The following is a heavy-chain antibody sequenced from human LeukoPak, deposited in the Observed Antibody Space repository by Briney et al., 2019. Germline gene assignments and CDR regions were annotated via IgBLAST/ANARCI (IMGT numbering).Heavy chain of an antibody. J-gene: IGHJ5*02. V-gene: IGHV3-30*04. CDR3: ARDRRGSGWPFNWFDP. D-gene: IGHD6-19*01. CDR2: ISYDGSNK. Sequence: PGGSLRLSCAASGFTFSSYAMHWVRQAPGKGLEWVAVISYDGSNKYYADSVKGRFTISRDNSKNTLYLQLNSLRAEDTAVYYCARDRRGSGWPFNWFDPWGQGTLVTVSS. CDR1: GFTFSSYA.